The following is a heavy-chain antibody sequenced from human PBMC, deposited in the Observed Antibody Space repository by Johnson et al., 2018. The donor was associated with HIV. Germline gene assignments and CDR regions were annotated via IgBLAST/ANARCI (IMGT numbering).Heavy chain of an antibody. CDR2: ISGSGGST. CDR1: GFTFSSYA. D-gene: IGHD1-26*01. CDR3: AKRSGSFYGAFDL. V-gene: IGHV3-23*04. J-gene: IGHJ3*01. Sequence: VQLVESGGGLVQPGGSLRLSCAASGFTFSSYAMSWVRQAPGKGLEWVSAISGSGGSTYYADSVKGRFTISRDNAKNSLYLQMNSLRADDSALYYCAKRSGSFYGAFDLWGQGTMVTVSS.